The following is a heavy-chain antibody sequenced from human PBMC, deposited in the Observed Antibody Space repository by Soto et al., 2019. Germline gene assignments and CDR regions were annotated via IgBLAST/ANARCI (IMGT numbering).Heavy chain of an antibody. CDR2: ISSSSSYT. J-gene: IGHJ6*02. V-gene: IGHV3-11*06. CDR1: GFTFSDYY. CDR3: AKGQTYYDFWSGYYSTTHYYGMDV. Sequence: GSLRLSCAASGFTFSDYYMSWIRQAPGKGLEWVSYISSSSSYTNYADSVKGRFTISRDNAKNSLYLQMNSLRAEDTAVYYCAKGQTYYDFWSGYYSTTHYYGMDVWGQGTTVTVSS. D-gene: IGHD3-3*01.